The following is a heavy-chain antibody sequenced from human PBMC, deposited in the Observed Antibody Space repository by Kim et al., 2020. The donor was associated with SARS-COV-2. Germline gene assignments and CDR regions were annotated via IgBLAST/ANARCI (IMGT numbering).Heavy chain of an antibody. CDR2: ISGSGGST. V-gene: IGHV3-23*01. CDR1: GFTFSSYA. CDR3: AKSPIVVVPVSYYMDV. Sequence: GGSLRLSCAASGFTFSSYAMSWVRQAPGKGLEWVSAISGSGGSTYYADSVKGRFTISRDNSKNTLYLQMNSLRAEDTAVYYCAKSPIVVVPVSYYMDVWGKGTTVTVSS. J-gene: IGHJ6*03. D-gene: IGHD2-2*01.